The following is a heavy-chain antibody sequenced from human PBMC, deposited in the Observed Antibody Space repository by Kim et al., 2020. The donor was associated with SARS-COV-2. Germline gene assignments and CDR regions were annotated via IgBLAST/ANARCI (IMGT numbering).Heavy chain of an antibody. D-gene: IGHD2-2*01. V-gene: IGHV7-4-1*02. CDR2: INTNTGNP. CDR3: AIPDIVVVPAAKGTAFDI. J-gene: IGHJ3*02. CDR1: GYTFTSYA. Sequence: AXVKVSCKASGYTFTSYAMNWVRQAPGQXLXWMGWINTNTGNPTYAQGFTGRFVFSLDTSVSTAYLQISSLKAEDTAVYYCAIPDIVVVPAAKGTAFDIWGQGTMVTVSS.